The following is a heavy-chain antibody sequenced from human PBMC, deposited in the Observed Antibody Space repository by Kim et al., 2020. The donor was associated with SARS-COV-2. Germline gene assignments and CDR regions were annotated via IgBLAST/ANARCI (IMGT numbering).Heavy chain of an antibody. CDR3: ARGDTIFGVVINAFDI. J-gene: IGHJ3*02. Sequence: PSRESRVTISLDTAKNQFSLKLSSVTAADTAVYYCARGDTIFGVVINAFDIWGQGTMVTVSS. D-gene: IGHD3-3*01. V-gene: IGHV4-31*02.